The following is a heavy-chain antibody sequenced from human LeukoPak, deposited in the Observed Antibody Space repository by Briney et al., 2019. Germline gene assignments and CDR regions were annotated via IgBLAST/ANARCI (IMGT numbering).Heavy chain of an antibody. CDR3: ARALTFDHYYYGMDV. Sequence: PSETLSLTCSVSGVSVNSGYYYWSWIRQPPGKELEWIGYIYYTGSTNYNPSLKSRVSMSIDTSENQFSLHLNSVTTADTAVYYCARALTFDHYYYGMDVWGHGTTVSVSS. V-gene: IGHV4-61*01. J-gene: IGHJ6*02. CDR1: GVSVNSGYYY. CDR2: IYYTGST. D-gene: IGHD3-3*02.